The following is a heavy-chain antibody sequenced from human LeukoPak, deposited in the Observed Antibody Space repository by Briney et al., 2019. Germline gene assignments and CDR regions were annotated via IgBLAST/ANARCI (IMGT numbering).Heavy chain of an antibody. CDR1: GFTFSSYA. Sequence: VGSLRLSCAPSGFTFSSYAMSWVRQAPGKGLEWVSAISGSGGSTYYADSVKGRFTISRDNSKNTLYLQMNSLRAEDTAVYYCAKDNCSGGSCDFDYWGQGTLVTASS. D-gene: IGHD2-15*01. CDR2: ISGSGGST. CDR3: AKDNCSGGSCDFDY. V-gene: IGHV3-23*01. J-gene: IGHJ4*02.